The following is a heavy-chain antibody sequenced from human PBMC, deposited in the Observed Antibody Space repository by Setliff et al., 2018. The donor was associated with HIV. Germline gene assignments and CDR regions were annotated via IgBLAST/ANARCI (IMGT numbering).Heavy chain of an antibody. D-gene: IGHD3-9*01. Sequence: GGSLRLSCAASGFTVENYYMSWVRQAPGKGLEWVSVVYSGGSTYYADSVKGRFTISRDIPRNSLYLQMNNLRAEDTAVYYCAGAYDILIANAFDVWGPGTMVTVSS. CDR3: AGAYDILIANAFDV. CDR2: VYSGGST. J-gene: IGHJ3*01. CDR1: GFTVENYY. V-gene: IGHV3-53*01.